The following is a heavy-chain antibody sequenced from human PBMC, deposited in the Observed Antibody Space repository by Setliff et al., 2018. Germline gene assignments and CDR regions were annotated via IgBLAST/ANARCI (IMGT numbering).Heavy chain of an antibody. J-gene: IGHJ4*02. CDR2: IFPSDGST. Sequence: VASVKVSCKASGYSFTTYNIHWFRQAPGQGLEWVGIIFPSDGSTAYAEKFQGGVTMTRDTSTRTVYMELSSLRLEDSAVYFCARSYGDGYYFSDYWGQGTLVTVSS. V-gene: IGHV1-46*01. CDR1: GYSFTTYN. CDR3: ARSYGDGYYFSDY. D-gene: IGHD4-17*01.